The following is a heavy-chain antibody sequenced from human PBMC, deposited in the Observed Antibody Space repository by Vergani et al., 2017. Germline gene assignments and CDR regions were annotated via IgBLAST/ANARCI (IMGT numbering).Heavy chain of an antibody. Sequence: EVQLLESGGSLKQPGGPVRLSCAASGFTFSTYAMHWARQAPGKGLGWVSALTGGGGSTYYADPFKGRFIISRDNSRDTLYLQMNSLRPEDTATYYCVKDAGSYEDFFDSWGQGTLVTVSS. D-gene: IGHD1-26*01. CDR1: GFTFSTYA. V-gene: IGHV3-23*01. J-gene: IGHJ4*02. CDR3: VKDAGSYEDFFDS. CDR2: LTGGGGST.